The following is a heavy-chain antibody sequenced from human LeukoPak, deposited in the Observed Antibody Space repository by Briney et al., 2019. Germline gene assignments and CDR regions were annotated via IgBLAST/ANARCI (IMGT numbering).Heavy chain of an antibody. CDR1: GGSISGYY. CDR3: ARALPGERRGFDGFDI. Sequence: SETLSLTCNVFGGSISGYYWSWIRQSPGKGLEWIGYFYYSGNSDYNPSLKSRVTISVGTSKNQFSLKLSSVTAADTAVYYCARALPGERRGFDGFDIWGQGTMLTVSS. V-gene: IGHV4-59*01. CDR2: FYYSGNS. J-gene: IGHJ3*02. D-gene: IGHD7-27*01.